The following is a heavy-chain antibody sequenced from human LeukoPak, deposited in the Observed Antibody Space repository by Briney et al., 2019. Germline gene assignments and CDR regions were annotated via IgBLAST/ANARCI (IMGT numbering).Heavy chain of an antibody. V-gene: IGHV3-30*18. CDR1: GFTFSSHS. CDR2: ILYDGSVE. Sequence: GGPLRLSCAASGFTFSSHSMHWVRQAPGKGLDWVAYILYDGSVEFYADSVKGRFTIFRDNSKNTLYLQMNSLRTEDTAVYYCAKESDAFDIWGQGTMVAVSS. J-gene: IGHJ3*02. CDR3: AKESDAFDI.